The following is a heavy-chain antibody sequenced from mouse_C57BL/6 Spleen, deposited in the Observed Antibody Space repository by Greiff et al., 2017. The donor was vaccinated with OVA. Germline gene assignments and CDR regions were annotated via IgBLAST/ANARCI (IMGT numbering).Heavy chain of an antibody. J-gene: IGHJ4*01. D-gene: IGHD1-1*01. CDR3: ATDYYGSSLYYYAMDY. CDR1: GYTFTSYW. Sequence: QQSCKASGYTFTSYWMHWVKQRPGRGLEWIGRIDPNSGGTKYNEKFKSKATLTVDKPSSTAYMQLSSLTSEDSAVYYCATDYYGSSLYYYAMDYWGQGTSVTVSS. CDR2: IDPNSGGT. V-gene: IGHV1-72*01.